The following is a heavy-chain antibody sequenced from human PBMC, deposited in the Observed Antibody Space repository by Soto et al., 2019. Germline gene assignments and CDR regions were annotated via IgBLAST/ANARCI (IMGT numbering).Heavy chain of an antibody. J-gene: IGHJ6*01. CDR3: ARVAIAVAGTGRVDSGMDV. CDR2: IYYSGST. V-gene: IGHV4-59*01. CDR1: DGYSVDFC. Sequence: SQTMPLTYSVLDGYSVDFCCRCIIKKQGKGLEWIGYIYYSGSTNYNPSLKSRVTISVDTSKNQFSMKLSSVTAADTAVYYCARVAIAVAGTGRVDSGMDVWGQGSTVSVSS. D-gene: IGHD6-19*01.